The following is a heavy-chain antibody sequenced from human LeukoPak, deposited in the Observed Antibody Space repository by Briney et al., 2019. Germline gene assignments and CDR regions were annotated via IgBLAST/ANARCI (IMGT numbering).Heavy chain of an antibody. Sequence: ASVKVSCKASGYTFTSYYMHWVRQAPGQGLEWMGIINPSGGSTSYAQKFQGRITMARDTSTSTVYMEMSSLRSEDKAVSYCARVLRGGGYLPDDAFDIWGQGTMVTVSS. CDR2: INPSGGST. V-gene: IGHV1-46*01. CDR1: GYTFTSYY. D-gene: IGHD5-12*01. CDR3: ARVLRGGGYLPDDAFDI. J-gene: IGHJ3*02.